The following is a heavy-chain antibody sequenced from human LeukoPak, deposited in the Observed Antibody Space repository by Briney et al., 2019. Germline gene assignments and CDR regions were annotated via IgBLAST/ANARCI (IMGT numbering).Heavy chain of an antibody. V-gene: IGHV3-11*04. D-gene: IGHD3-22*01. CDR1: GFTFSDYY. Sequence: PGGSLRLSCAASGFTFSDYYMSWIRQAPGKGLDWVSYISSSGSTIYYADSVRGRFTISRDNTKNSLYLQMNSLRVEDTSVYYCARDYYMGIVDQWGQGTRVTVSS. CDR3: ARDYYMGIVDQ. J-gene: IGHJ5*02. CDR2: ISSSGSTI.